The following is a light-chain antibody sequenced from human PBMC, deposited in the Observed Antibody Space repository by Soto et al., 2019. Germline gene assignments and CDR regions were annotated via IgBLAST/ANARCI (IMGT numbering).Light chain of an antibody. J-gene: IGLJ2*01. CDR3: QSYDSSLSGHVV. CDR1: SSNIGAGYD. CDR2: GNS. Sequence: QSVLTQPPSVSGAPGQRVTISCTCSSSNIGAGYDVHWYQQLPGTAPKLLSYGNSNRPSGVPDRFSGSKSGTSASLAITGLQAEDEADYYCQSYDSSLSGHVVFGGGTKVTVL. V-gene: IGLV1-40*01.